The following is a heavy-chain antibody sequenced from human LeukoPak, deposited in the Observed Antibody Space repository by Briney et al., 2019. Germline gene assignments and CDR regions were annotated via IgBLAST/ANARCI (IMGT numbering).Heavy chain of an antibody. Sequence: PGGSLRLSCVASGFTFSRCGMHWVRQAPGKGLEWVAFIRYDGSNKYYADSVKGRFTISRDNSKNTLYLQMNSLRAEDTAVYYCAKLRSGSYDEWGQGTLVTVSS. CDR1: GFTFSRCG. CDR2: IRYDGSNK. CDR3: AKLRSGSYDE. D-gene: IGHD1-26*01. V-gene: IGHV3-30*02. J-gene: IGHJ4*02.